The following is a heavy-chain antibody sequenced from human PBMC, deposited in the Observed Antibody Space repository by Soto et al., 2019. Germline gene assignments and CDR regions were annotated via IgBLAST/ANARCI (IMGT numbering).Heavy chain of an antibody. D-gene: IGHD3-3*01. V-gene: IGHV3-23*01. Sequence: LRLSCAASGFTFSSYAMSWVRQAPGKGLEWVSAIRGSGGSTYYADSVKGRFTISRDNSKNTLYLQMNSLRAEDTAVYYCAKFGDFWSGYYTGIGMDVWGQGTTVTVSS. J-gene: IGHJ6*02. CDR1: GFTFSSYA. CDR2: IRGSGGST. CDR3: AKFGDFWSGYYTGIGMDV.